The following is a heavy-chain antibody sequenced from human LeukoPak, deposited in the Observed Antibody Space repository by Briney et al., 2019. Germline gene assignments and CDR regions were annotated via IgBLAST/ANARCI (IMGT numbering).Heavy chain of an antibody. J-gene: IGHJ6*03. CDR2: MYSSGST. CDR3: ARLKELLNYYYYYMDV. Sequence: SESLSLTCTVSGGSISSYYWSWIRQPPGKGLEWVGYMYSSGSTNYNPSLKRQVTISVATSKNQFSLKLSSVTAADTAVYYCARLKELLNYYYYYMDVWGKGTTVTVSS. CDR1: GGSISSYY. D-gene: IGHD1-26*01. V-gene: IGHV4-59*01.